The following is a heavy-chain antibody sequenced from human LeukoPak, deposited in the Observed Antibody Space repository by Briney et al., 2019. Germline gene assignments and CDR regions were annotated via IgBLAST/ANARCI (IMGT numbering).Heavy chain of an antibody. CDR1: GFTFSSYS. V-gene: IGHV3-21*01. Sequence: GSLRLSCAASGFTFSSYSMNWVRQAPGKGLEWVSSISSSSSYIYYADSVKGRFTISRDNAKNSLYLQMNSLRAEDTAVYYCARDPGIAAAGGYFDYWGQGTLVTVSS. CDR2: ISSSSSYI. CDR3: ARDPGIAAAGGYFDY. D-gene: IGHD6-13*01. J-gene: IGHJ4*02.